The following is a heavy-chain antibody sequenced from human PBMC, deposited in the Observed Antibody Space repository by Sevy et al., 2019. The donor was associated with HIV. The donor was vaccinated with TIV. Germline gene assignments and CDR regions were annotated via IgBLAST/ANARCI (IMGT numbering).Heavy chain of an antibody. CDR3: ARETLEEYVWGTYRLPFDH. J-gene: IGHJ4*02. CDR1: GFTFSSYW. D-gene: IGHD3-16*02. V-gene: IGHV3-74*01. Sequence: GGSLRLSCAVSGFTFSSYWMHWVRQVPGKGLVWLSRINSEGSSTSYVDSVRGRFTISRDNAKNTLYLQMNSLRAEDTAFYFCARETLEEYVWGTYRLPFDHWGQGTQVTVSS. CDR2: INSEGSST.